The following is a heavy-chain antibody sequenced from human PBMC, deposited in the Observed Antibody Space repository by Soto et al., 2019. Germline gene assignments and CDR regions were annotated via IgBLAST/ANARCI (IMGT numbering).Heavy chain of an antibody. CDR3: ARKYYDILTGYYYGMDV. Sequence: ASVKVSCKASGYTFTSYVISWVRQAPGQGLEWMGWISAYNGNTNYAQKLQGRVTMTTDTSTSTAYMELRSLRSDDTAVYYCARKYYDILTGYYYGMDVWGQGTTVNVSS. D-gene: IGHD3-9*01. CDR1: GYTFTSYV. V-gene: IGHV1-18*01. CDR2: ISAYNGNT. J-gene: IGHJ6*02.